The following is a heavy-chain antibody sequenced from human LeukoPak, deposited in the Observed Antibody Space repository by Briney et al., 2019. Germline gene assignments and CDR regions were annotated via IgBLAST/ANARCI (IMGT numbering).Heavy chain of an antibody. Sequence: ASVKVSCKASGYTFTGYYIHWVRQAPGQGLEWMGWINPDNGVTNYAQKFQGRVTITADKSTSTAYMELSSLRSEDTAVYYCAVGGRIVPNYFDYWGQGTLVTVSS. CDR2: INPDNGVT. CDR1: GYTFTGYY. D-gene: IGHD1-26*01. CDR3: AVGGRIVPNYFDY. V-gene: IGHV1-2*02. J-gene: IGHJ4*02.